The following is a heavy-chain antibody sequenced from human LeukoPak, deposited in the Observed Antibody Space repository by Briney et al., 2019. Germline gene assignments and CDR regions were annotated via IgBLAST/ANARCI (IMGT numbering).Heavy chain of an antibody. V-gene: IGHV3-23*01. CDR1: GFTFSRSA. J-gene: IGHJ4*02. Sequence: PGGSLRLSCAASGFTFSRSAMSWVRQAPGKGLEWVSAISGSGGTYYADSVKGRFTISRDNSKNTLCLQMNSLRAEDTAVYYCAKVNNIAAAGTFDYWGQGSLVTVSS. D-gene: IGHD6-13*01. CDR2: ISGSGGT. CDR3: AKVNNIAAAGTFDY.